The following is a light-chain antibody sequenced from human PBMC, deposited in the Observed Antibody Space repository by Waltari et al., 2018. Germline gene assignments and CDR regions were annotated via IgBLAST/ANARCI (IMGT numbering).Light chain of an antibody. V-gene: IGLV2-23*02. CDR2: DVS. CDR3: YSFAGYTTFYV. CDR1: SSDVGAYNY. J-gene: IGLJ1*01. Sequence: QSALTQPASVSGSPGQSIAISCTGTSSDVGAYNYVSWYQQHPGKAPNVIIYDVSKRPSGISSRFSGSKADNTASLTISGLQAEDEADYFCYSFAGYTTFYVFGSGTKVTVL.